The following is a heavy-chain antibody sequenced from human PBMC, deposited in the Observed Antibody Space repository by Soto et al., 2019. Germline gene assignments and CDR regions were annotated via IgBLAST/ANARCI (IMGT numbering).Heavy chain of an antibody. CDR1: GYSFTSYW. D-gene: IGHD6-13*01. CDR3: AISSSYYHYGMDV. J-gene: IGHJ6*02. V-gene: IGHV5-51*01. CDR2: IYPGDSDT. Sequence: GESLKISCKGSGYSFTSYWIGWVRQMPGKGLEWMGIIYPGDSDTRYSPSFQGQVTISADKSISTAYLQWSSLKASDTAMYYCAISSSYYHYGMDVWGQGTTVTVSS.